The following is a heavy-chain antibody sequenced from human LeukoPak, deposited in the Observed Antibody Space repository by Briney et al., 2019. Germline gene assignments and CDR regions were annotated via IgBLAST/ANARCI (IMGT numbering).Heavy chain of an antibody. CDR2: ISRTSESI. CDR1: GFTFNAYS. CDR3: AKDMLAGFSGGIIDS. D-gene: IGHD6-19*01. V-gene: IGHV3-21*04. J-gene: IGHJ4*02. Sequence: GGSLRLSCAASGFTFNAYSMSWVRQAPGKGLEWVSIISRTSESIFYADSVKGRFTISRDNAKNSLYLQMNSLRAEDMALYYCAKDMLAGFSGGIIDSWGQGTLVTVSS.